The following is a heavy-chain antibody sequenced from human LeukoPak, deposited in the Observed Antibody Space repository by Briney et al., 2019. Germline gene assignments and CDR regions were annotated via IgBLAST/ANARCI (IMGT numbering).Heavy chain of an antibody. Sequence: SETLSLTCTVSGGSISSDTCYWGWIREPPGKGLEWIGSIYYSGSAHYNPSLKSRVTISVDTSKNQFSLKLSSVTAADTAVYYCARQTMVRGVIGNPIEYWGQGKLVTASS. V-gene: IGHV4-39*01. CDR3: ARQTMVRGVIGNPIEY. CDR2: IYYSGSA. CDR1: GGSISSDTCY. J-gene: IGHJ4*02. D-gene: IGHD3-10*01.